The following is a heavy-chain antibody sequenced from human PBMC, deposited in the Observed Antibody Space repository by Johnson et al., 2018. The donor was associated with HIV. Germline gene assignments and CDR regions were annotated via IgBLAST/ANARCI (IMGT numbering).Heavy chain of an antibody. CDR1: GFTFSSYW. V-gene: IGHV3-7*05. D-gene: IGHD3-9*01. CDR3: ARSPLRYFDWSYGFDI. J-gene: IGHJ3*02. Sequence: VQLVESGGGVVQPGGSLRLSCAVSGFTFSSYWMTWVRQAPGKGLEWVANIKQDGSEKYYVDSVKGRFTISRDKAKNSLYLQIDTLRAEDTAVYYCARSPLRYFDWSYGFDIWGQGTMVTVSS. CDR2: IKQDGSEK.